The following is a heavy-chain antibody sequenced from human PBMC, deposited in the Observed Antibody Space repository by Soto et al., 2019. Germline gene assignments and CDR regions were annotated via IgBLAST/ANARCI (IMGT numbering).Heavy chain of an antibody. J-gene: IGHJ6*02. V-gene: IGHV1-69*01. Sequence: QVQLVQSGAEVKKPGSSVKVSCKASGGTFSSYAISWVRQAPGQGLEWMGGIIPIFGTANYAQKFQGRVTITADESTSTAYMELSSLRSEDTAVYYCARSTRVIPFYDSSGYYSYYYYYYGMDVWGQGTTVTVSS. CDR2: IIPIFGTA. D-gene: IGHD3-22*01. CDR1: GGTFSSYA. CDR3: ARSTRVIPFYDSSGYYSYYYYYYGMDV.